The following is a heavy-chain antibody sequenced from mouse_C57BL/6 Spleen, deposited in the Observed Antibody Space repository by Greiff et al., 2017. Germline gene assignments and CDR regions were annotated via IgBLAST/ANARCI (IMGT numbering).Heavy chain of an antibody. CDR1: GYTFTSYG. J-gene: IGHJ3*01. V-gene: IGHV1-81*01. CDR3: ARWGSSGSAWFAY. CDR2: IYPRSGNT. Sequence: VQLQQSGAELARPGASVKLSCKASGYTFTSYGISWVKQRTGQGLEWIGEIYPRSGNTYYNEKFKGKATLTADKSSSTAYMELRSLTSEDSAVYFCARWGSSGSAWFAYWGQGTLVTVSA. D-gene: IGHD3-2*02.